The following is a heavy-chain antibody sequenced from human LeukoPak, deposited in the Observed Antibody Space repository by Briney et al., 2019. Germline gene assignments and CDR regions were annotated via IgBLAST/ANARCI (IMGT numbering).Heavy chain of an antibody. CDR2: INHSGST. J-gene: IGHJ5*02. CDR3: ARGATRYYYDSSGFNWFDP. CDR1: GGSFSGYY. D-gene: IGHD3-22*01. V-gene: IGHV4-34*01. Sequence: SETLSLTCAVYGGSFSGYYWSWIRQPPGKGLEWIGEINHSGSTNYNPSLKSRVTISVDTSKNQFSLKLSSVTAADTAVYYCARGATRYYYDSSGFNWFDPWGQGTLVTVSS.